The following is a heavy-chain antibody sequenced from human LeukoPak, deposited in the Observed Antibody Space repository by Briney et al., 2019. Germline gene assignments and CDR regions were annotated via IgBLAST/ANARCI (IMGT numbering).Heavy chain of an antibody. J-gene: IGHJ4*02. Sequence: SGGSLRLSCAASGFTFSSYAMSWVRQAPGKGLEWVSAISGSGGSTYDADSVKGRFTISRDNSKNTLYLQMNSLRAEDTAVYYCAKGPAYYYDSSGYYYFDYWGQGTLVTVSS. CDR1: GFTFSSYA. V-gene: IGHV3-23*01. CDR3: AKGPAYYYDSSGYYYFDY. CDR2: ISGSGGST. D-gene: IGHD3-22*01.